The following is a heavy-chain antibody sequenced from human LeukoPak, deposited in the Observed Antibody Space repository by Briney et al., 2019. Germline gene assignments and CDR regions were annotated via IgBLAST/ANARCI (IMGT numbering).Heavy chain of an antibody. CDR1: GFTFSSYA. V-gene: IGHV3-30-3*01. CDR3: VSPGITGTFDY. Sequence: GGSLRLSCAASGFTFSSYAMHWVRQAPGKGLEWVAVISYDGSNKYYADSVKGRFTISRDNSKNTLYLQMNSLRAEDTAVYYCVSPGITGTFDYWGQGTLVTVSS. J-gene: IGHJ4*02. D-gene: IGHD1-7*01. CDR2: ISYDGSNK.